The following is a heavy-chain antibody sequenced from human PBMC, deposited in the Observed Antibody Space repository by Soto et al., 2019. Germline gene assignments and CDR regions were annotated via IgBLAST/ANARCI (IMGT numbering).Heavy chain of an antibody. J-gene: IGHJ4*02. CDR1: GFTFSSYS. V-gene: IGHV3-48*01. D-gene: IGHD3-9*01. CDR3: EGGYYDILTGYYTL. CDR2: ISSSSSTI. Sequence: EVQLVESGGGLVQPGGSLRLSCAASGFTFSSYSMNWVRQAPGKGLERVSYISSSSSTIYYADSVKGRFTISRDNAKNSLYLQMNSLRAEDTAVYCCEGGYYDILTGYYTLWGQGTLVTVSS.